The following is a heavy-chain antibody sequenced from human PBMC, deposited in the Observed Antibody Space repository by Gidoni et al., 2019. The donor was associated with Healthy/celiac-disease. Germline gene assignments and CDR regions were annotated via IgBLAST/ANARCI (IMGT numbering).Heavy chain of an antibody. J-gene: IGHJ3*02. CDR2: IIPILGIA. CDR3: ARFYCGGDCYHWGDAFDI. CDR1: GGTFSSYA. Sequence: QVQLVQSGAEVKKPGSSVKVSCKASGGTFSSYAISWVRQAPGQGLEWMGRIIPILGIANYAQKFQGRVTITADKSTSTSYMELSSLRSEDTAVYYCARFYCGGDCYHWGDAFDIWGQGTMVTVSS. D-gene: IGHD2-21*02. V-gene: IGHV1-69*04.